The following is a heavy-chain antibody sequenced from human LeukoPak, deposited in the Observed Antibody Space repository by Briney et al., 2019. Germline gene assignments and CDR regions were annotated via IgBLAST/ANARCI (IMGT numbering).Heavy chain of an antibody. CDR3: ARVLRYCSGGNCYSGGLGYMDV. CDR1: GFTFSDYN. CDR2: ISRSGSTK. J-gene: IGHJ6*03. V-gene: IGHV3-11*01. Sequence: GGSLRLSCAASGFTFSDYNMRWIRQAPGKGLEWVSSISRSGSTKYYADSVKGRFTISRNNAKNSLFLQMNSLRAEDTAVYYCARVLRYCSGGNCYSGGLGYMDVWGKGTTVTISS. D-gene: IGHD2-15*01.